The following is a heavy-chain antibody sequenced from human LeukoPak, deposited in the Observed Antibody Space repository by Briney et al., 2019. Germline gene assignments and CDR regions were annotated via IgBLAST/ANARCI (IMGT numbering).Heavy chain of an antibody. CDR1: GYTFTSYY. Sequence: ASVKVSCKASGYTFTSYYMHWVRQAPGQGLEWMGIINPSGGSTSYAQKFQGRITMTRDTSTSTVYMELSSLRSEDTAVYYCARSQYCGGDCYSAFDYWGQGTLVTVSS. V-gene: IGHV1-46*01. D-gene: IGHD2-21*02. J-gene: IGHJ4*02. CDR3: ARSQYCGGDCYSAFDY. CDR2: INPSGGST.